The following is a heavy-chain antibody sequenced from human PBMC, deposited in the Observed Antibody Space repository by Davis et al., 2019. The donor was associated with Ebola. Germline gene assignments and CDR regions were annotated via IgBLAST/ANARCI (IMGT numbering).Heavy chain of an antibody. Sequence: ASVQVSCKASGYTFTGYYMHWVRQPPGHGLEWMGWINPNSGGTNYAQKFQGWVTMTRDTSISTAYMELSRLRSDDTAVYYCARDPGYCSSTSCYGYGMDVWSQGTTVTVSS. CDR1: GYTFTGYY. V-gene: IGHV1-2*04. CDR2: INPNSGGT. CDR3: ARDPGYCSSTSCYGYGMDV. J-gene: IGHJ6*02. D-gene: IGHD2-2*01.